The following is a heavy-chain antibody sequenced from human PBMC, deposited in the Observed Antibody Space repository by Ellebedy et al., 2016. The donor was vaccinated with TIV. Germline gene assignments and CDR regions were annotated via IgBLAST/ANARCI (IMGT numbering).Heavy chain of an antibody. CDR1: GFTFSSYG. V-gene: IGHV3-30*18. J-gene: IGHJ4*02. CDR3: ANPGDFDY. Sequence: GGSLRLXXAASGFTFSSYGMHWVRQAPGKGLEWVAVISYDGSNKYYADSVKGRFTISRDNSKNTLYLQMNSLRAEDTAVYYCANPGDFDYWGQGTLVTVSS. CDR2: ISYDGSNK.